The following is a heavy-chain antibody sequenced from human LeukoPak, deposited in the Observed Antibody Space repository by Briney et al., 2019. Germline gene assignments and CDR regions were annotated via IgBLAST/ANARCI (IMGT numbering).Heavy chain of an antibody. CDR1: GFTFSSYS. D-gene: IGHD6-13*01. V-gene: IGHV3-21*01. CDR2: ISSSSSYI. CDR3: ARDEKAAVGFDY. J-gene: IGHJ4*02. Sequence: GGSLRLSCAASGFTFSSYSMNWVRQAPGKGLEWVSSISSSSSYIYYADSVKGRFTISRDNAKNSLYLQMNSLRAEDTAVYYCARDEKAAVGFDYWGQGTLVTVSS.